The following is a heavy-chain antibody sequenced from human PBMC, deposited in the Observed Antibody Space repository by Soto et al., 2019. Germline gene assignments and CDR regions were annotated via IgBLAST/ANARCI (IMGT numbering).Heavy chain of an antibody. CDR1: GFTFSSYG. J-gene: IGHJ6*02. V-gene: IGHV3-30*18. CDR3: AKDLGSSSSDPYYYYGMDV. CDR2: ISYDGSNK. Sequence: TGGSLRLSCAASGFTFSSYGMHWVRQAPGKGLEWVAVISYDGSNKYYADSVKGRFTISRDNSKNTLYLQMNSLRAEDTAVYYCAKDLGSSSSDPYYYYGMDVWGQGTTVTVSS. D-gene: IGHD6-6*01.